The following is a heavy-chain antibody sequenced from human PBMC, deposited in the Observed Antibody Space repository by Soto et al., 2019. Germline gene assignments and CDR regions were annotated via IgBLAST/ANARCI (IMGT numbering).Heavy chain of an antibody. Sequence: EVQLVESGGGLVQPGGSLRLSCAASGFTFSSYWMHWVRQAPGKGLVWVSRINSDGSSTSYADSVKGRFTISRDNAKNTLDLQMNSLRAEDTAVYYCARDGGIAVAGFDYWGQGTLVTVSS. D-gene: IGHD6-19*01. CDR1: GFTFSSYW. CDR3: ARDGGIAVAGFDY. J-gene: IGHJ4*02. CDR2: INSDGSST. V-gene: IGHV3-74*01.